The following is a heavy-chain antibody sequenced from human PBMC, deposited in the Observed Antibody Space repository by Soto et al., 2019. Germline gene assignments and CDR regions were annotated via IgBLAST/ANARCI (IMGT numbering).Heavy chain of an antibody. V-gene: IGHV3-23*01. CDR1: GFTFSSYA. CDR2: ISGSGGST. Sequence: GSLRLSCAASGFTFSSYAMSWVRQAPGKGLEWVSTISGSGGSTYYADSVKGRFTISRDNSKNTLYLQMNSLRAEDTAVYYCAKSKLGSDAFDIWGQGTMVTVSS. J-gene: IGHJ3*02. CDR3: AKSKLGSDAFDI. D-gene: IGHD7-27*01.